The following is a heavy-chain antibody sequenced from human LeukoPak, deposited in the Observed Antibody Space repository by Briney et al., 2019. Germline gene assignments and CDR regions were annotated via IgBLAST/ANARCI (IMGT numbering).Heavy chain of an antibody. CDR3: TRGSIAYYYMDV. CDR2: IYTSGST. V-gene: IGHV4-4*07. D-gene: IGHD3-22*01. Sequence: SETLSLTCTVSGGSISNYWSWIRQPAGKGLEWIGRIYTSGSTNYNPSLKSRVTISVDTSKNQFSLKLSSVTAADTAVYYCTRGSIAYYYMDVWGKGTTVTISS. CDR1: GGSISNY. J-gene: IGHJ6*03.